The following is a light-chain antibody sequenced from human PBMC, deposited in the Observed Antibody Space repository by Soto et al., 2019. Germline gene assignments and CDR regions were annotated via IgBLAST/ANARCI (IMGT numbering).Light chain of an antibody. Sequence: DIQMTQSPSSLSASTGDRVTITCQASQDIKNFLSWFQQKPGQAPKLLIYDATILESGVPSRFNGSGSGTGFTFTISNLQPEDIGTYYCLQHDCLPPTFGGGTKVEAK. CDR3: LQHDCLPPT. J-gene: IGKJ4*01. V-gene: IGKV1-33*01. CDR2: DAT. CDR1: QDIKNF.